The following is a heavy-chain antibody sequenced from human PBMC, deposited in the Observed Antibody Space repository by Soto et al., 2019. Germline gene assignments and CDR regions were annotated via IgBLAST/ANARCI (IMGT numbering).Heavy chain of an antibody. Sequence: QVQLQESGPGLVKPSGTLSLTCAVSGGSISSSNWWSWVRQPPGKGLEWIGEIYHSGSTNYSPSLKRRVTISVDKSRNLFSMKLSSVTAADTAVYYCARGERPNYYGSGSVIDPWGQGTLVTVSS. CDR2: IYHSGST. CDR1: GGSISSSNW. D-gene: IGHD3-10*01. V-gene: IGHV4-4*02. J-gene: IGHJ5*02. CDR3: ARGERPNYYGSGSVIDP.